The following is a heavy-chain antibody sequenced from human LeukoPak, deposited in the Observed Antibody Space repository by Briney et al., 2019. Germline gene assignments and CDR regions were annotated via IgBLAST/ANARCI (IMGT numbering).Heavy chain of an antibody. CDR1: GYSFTSYW. CDR2: IYPGDSDT. J-gene: IGHJ4*02. CDR3: ARQGEGYCSSSSCYPFDY. Sequence: GESLKISCKGSGYSFTSYWIGWVRQMPGKGLVWMGIIYPGDSDTRYSPSFQGQVTISADKSISTASLQWSSLKASDTAMYYCARQGEGYCSSSSCYPFDYWGQGTLVTVSS. V-gene: IGHV5-51*01. D-gene: IGHD2-2*01.